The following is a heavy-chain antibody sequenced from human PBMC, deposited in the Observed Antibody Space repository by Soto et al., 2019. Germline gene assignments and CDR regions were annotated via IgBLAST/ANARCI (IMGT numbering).Heavy chain of an antibody. Sequence: GGSLRLSCAASGFTFSSYSMNWVRQAPGKGLEWVSSISSSSSYIYYADSVKGRFTISRDNAKNSLYLQMNSLRAEDTAVYYCARDNQDLSWGAFDIWGQGTMVTVSS. CDR3: ARDNQDLSWGAFDI. CDR1: GFTFSSYS. CDR2: ISSSSSYI. J-gene: IGHJ3*02. D-gene: IGHD6-13*01. V-gene: IGHV3-21*01.